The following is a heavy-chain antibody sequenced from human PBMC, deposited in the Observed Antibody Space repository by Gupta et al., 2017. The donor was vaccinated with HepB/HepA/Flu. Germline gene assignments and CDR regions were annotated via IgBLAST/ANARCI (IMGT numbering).Heavy chain of an antibody. CDR3: ARDAVNVVVTAGRDYNWFDP. D-gene: IGHD2-21*02. CDR1: GFTFSSYA. V-gene: IGHV3-30-3*01. CDR2: ISYDGSNK. Sequence: QVQLVESGGGVVQPGRSLRLSCAASGFTFSSYAMHWVRQAPGKGLEWVAVISYDGSNKYYADSVKGRFTISRDNSKNTLYLQMNSLRAEGTAVYYCARDAVNVVVTAGRDYNWFDPWGQGTLVTVSS. J-gene: IGHJ5*02.